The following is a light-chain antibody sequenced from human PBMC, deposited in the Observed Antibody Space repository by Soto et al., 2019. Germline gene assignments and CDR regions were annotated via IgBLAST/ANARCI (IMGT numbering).Light chain of an antibody. J-gene: IGKJ1*01. V-gene: IGKV1-5*03. Sequence: DIQMTQSPATLSASIGDRVTITCRASQSVNNWLAWCQQKPGKAPKVLIYRASSLKSGVPSRFSGSGSGTEFTLTISSLQPDDFATYFCQQYDSAPWTFGQGTKVEI. CDR1: QSVNNW. CDR2: RAS. CDR3: QQYDSAPWT.